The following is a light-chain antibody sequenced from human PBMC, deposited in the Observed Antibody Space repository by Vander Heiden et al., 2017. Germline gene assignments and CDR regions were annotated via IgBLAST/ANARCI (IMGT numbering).Light chain of an antibody. J-gene: IGLJ1*01. Sequence: QSALTQPASVSGSPGQSITISCTGTSSDIGGYKYVSWYQQHPGNAPKVIIFDVSNRPSGSSNRFSGSKSGNTASLTISGLQAEDEADYYCCSYTTSSTLVFGTGTKVTVL. V-gene: IGLV2-14*03. CDR2: DVS. CDR1: SSDIGGYKY. CDR3: CSYTTSSTLV.